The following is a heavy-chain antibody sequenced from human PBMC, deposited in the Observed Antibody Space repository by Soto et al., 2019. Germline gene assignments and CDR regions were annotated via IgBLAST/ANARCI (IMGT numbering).Heavy chain of an antibody. Sequence: GGSLRLSCAASGFTFSSYSMNWVRQAPGKGLEWVSYISSSSSTIYYADSVKGRFTISRDNTKNSLYLQMNSLRAEDTAVYYCARGGDIVVVPAAASFDYWGQGTLVTVSS. V-gene: IGHV3-48*01. CDR3: ARGGDIVVVPAAASFDY. CDR2: ISSSSSTI. J-gene: IGHJ4*02. D-gene: IGHD2-2*01. CDR1: GFTFSSYS.